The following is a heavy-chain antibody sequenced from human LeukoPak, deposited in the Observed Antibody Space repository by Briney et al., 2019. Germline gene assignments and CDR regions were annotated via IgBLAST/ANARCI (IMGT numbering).Heavy chain of an antibody. CDR3: AKEARNYDFWSGYLRYGMDV. J-gene: IGHJ6*02. CDR2: ITPGGGT. V-gene: IGHV3-23*01. CDR1: EFTFSSYV. Sequence: GGSLRLSCAASEFTFSSYVMAWVRQAPGKGLEWVSTITPGGGTYYADSVKGRFTISRDNSKNTLYLQMNSLRAEDTAVYYCAKEARNYDFWSGYLRYGMDVWGQGTSVTVSS. D-gene: IGHD3-3*01.